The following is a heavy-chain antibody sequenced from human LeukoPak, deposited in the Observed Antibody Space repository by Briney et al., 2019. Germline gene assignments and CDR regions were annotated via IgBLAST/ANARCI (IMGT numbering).Heavy chain of an antibody. CDR2: ISYDGRNK. D-gene: IGHD6-19*01. J-gene: IGHJ4*02. CDR1: GFTFSTYA. V-gene: IGHV3-30*18. Sequence: GGSLRLSCAASGFTFSTYAMHWVRQAPGKGLEWVALISYDGRNKYYADSVKGRFTISRDNSKNTLYLQMNSLRAEDTAVYYCAKVHSSGWYFFDYWGQGTLVTVSS. CDR3: AKVHSSGWYFFDY.